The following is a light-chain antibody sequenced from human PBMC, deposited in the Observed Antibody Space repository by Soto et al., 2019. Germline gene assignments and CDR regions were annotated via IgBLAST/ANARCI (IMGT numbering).Light chain of an antibody. J-gene: IGKJ1*01. CDR3: QQYNNWPPWT. V-gene: IGKV3-15*01. CDR2: GAS. CDR1: QSVSSN. Sequence: VSPGERATLSCRASQSVSSNLAWYQQKPGQAPRLLIYGASTRATGIPARFSGSGSGTEFTLTISSLQSEDFAVYYCQQYNNWPPWTFGQGTKVEIK.